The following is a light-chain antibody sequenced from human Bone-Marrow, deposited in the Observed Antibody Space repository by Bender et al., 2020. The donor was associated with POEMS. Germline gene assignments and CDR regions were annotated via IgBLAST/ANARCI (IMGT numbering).Light chain of an antibody. CDR1: QLGDQY. CDR3: QAWDTSSVV. V-gene: IGLV3-1*01. J-gene: IGLJ3*02. Sequence: SYELTQPASVSVSPGHTANITCSGDQLGDQYASWYQLKPGQSPVLVIYEDNKRPSGIPERSSGSNSGNIATLTICGSQALDEADYYCQAWDTSSVVVGGGTRLTVL. CDR2: EDN.